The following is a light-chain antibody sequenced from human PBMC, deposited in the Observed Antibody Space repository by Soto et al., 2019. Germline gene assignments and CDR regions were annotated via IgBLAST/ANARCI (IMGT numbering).Light chain of an antibody. CDR3: SSYTSSSPWR. J-gene: IGLJ3*02. V-gene: IGLV2-14*01. CDR2: EVN. Sequence: QSALTQPASVSGSPGQSITISCTGTNSDVGAYNYVSWYQQYPGKAPKLMIYEVNNRPSGVSNRFSGSKSGNTASLTISGLQAEDEADYYCSSYTSSSPWRFGGGTKLTVL. CDR1: NSDVGAYNY.